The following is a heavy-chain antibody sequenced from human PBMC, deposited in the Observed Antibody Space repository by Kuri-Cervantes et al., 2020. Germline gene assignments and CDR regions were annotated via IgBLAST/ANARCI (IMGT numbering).Heavy chain of an antibody. CDR1: GFTFSSYA. CDR2: ISYDGNNR. D-gene: IGHD4-17*01. Sequence: GGSLRLSCAASGFTFSSYALHWVRQAPGKGLEWVAVISYDGNNRYYADSVKGRFTISRDNAKNSLYLQMNSLRDEDTAVYYCARDYGYYFDYWGQGTLVTVSS. CDR3: ARDYGYYFDY. V-gene: IGHV3-30*07. J-gene: IGHJ4*02.